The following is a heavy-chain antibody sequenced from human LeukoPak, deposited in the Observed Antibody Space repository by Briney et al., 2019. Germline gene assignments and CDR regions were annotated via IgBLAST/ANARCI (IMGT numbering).Heavy chain of an antibody. CDR2: ISGSGGST. J-gene: IGHJ4*02. CDR1: GFTFSSYA. CDR3: AKDHGYCSSTSCYTSFDY. Sequence: PGGSLRLSCAASGFTFSSYAMSRVRQAPGKGLEWVSAISGSGGSTYYADSVKGRFTISRDNSKNTLYLQMNSLRAEDTAVYYCAKDHGYCSSTSCYTSFDYWGQGTLVTVSS. D-gene: IGHD2-2*01. V-gene: IGHV3-23*01.